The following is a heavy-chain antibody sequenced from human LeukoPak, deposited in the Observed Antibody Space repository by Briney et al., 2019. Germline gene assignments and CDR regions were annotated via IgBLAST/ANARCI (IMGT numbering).Heavy chain of an antibody. J-gene: IGHJ4*02. CDR1: GGSFSGYY. Sequence: PSETLPLTCAVYGGSFSGYYWSWIRQPPGKGLEWIGEINHSGSTNYNPSLKSRVTISVDTSKNQFSLKLSSVTAADTAVYYCARAGRRSGPLGYWGQGTLVTVSS. CDR3: ARAGRRSGPLGY. CDR2: INHSGST. V-gene: IGHV4-34*01. D-gene: IGHD3-3*01.